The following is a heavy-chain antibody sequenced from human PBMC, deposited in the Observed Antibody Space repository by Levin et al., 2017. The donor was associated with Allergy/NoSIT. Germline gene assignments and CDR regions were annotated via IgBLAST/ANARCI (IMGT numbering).Heavy chain of an antibody. CDR1: GFTFSGST. V-gene: IGHV3-73*01. Sequence: GESLKISCAASGFTFSGSTIHWVRQASGKGLEWVGLIGSKADSYATAYAVSVKGRFTISRDDSKNTAYLQMNSLKTEDTAVYYCTSSYSGNEGYWGQGTLVTVSS. J-gene: IGHJ4*02. CDR3: TSSYSGNEGY. CDR2: IGSKADSYAT. D-gene: IGHD1-26*01.